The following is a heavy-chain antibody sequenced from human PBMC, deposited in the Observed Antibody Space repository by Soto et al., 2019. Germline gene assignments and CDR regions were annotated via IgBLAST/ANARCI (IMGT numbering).Heavy chain of an antibody. CDR3: ARLDYYDSSGYYPNFDY. J-gene: IGHJ4*02. V-gene: IGHV4-39*01. CDR1: GGSISSSSYY. Sequence: QLQLQESGPGLVKPSETLSLTCTVSGGSISSSSYYWGWIRQPPGKGLEWIGSIYYSGSTYYNPSLKSRVTISVDTSKNQFSLKLSSVTAADTAVYYCARLDYYDSSGYYPNFDYWGQGTLVTVSS. CDR2: IYYSGST. D-gene: IGHD3-22*01.